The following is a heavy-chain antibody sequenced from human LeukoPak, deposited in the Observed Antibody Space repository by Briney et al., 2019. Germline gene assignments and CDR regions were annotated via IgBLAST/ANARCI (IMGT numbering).Heavy chain of an antibody. CDR2: INHSGST. V-gene: IGHV4-39*07. D-gene: IGHD3-3*01. CDR1: GGSISSGGYY. J-gene: IGHJ6*03. Sequence: SETLSLTCTVSGGSISSGGYYWSWIRQPPGKGLEWIGEINHSGSTNYNPSLKSRVTISVDTSKNQFSLKLNSVTAADTAVYYCARAPLMSGYCYYYYYMDVWGKGTTVTVSS. CDR3: ARAPLMSGYCYYYYYMDV.